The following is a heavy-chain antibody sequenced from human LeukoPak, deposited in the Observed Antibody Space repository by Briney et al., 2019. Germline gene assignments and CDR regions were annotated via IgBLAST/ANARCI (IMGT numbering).Heavy chain of an antibody. CDR3: ARGATIWFGESRLDF. CDR1: GYTFTSYY. D-gene: IGHD3-10*01. Sequence: ASVKVSCKASGYTFTSYYMHWVRQAPRQPREWMGVISPSISSTSYAQKFQGRLTMTSDTSTSTVYMELSSLTSEDTAVYYCARGATIWFGESRLDFWGQGTLVTASS. CDR2: ISPSISST. V-gene: IGHV1-46*01. J-gene: IGHJ4*02.